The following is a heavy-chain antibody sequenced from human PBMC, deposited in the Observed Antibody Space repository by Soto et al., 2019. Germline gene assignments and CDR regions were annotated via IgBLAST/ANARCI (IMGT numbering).Heavy chain of an antibody. J-gene: IGHJ4*02. CDR1: GYSFTSYW. Sequence: GESLKISCKGSGYSFTSYWISWVRQMPGKGLEWMGTIDPSDSYTNYSPSFQGHVTISADKSISTAYLQWSSLKASDTAMYYCARHPAGSGSYSPNWYFDYWGQGPLVTVSS. CDR2: IDPSDSYT. CDR3: ARHPAGSGSYSPNWYFDY. D-gene: IGHD3-10*01. V-gene: IGHV5-10-1*01.